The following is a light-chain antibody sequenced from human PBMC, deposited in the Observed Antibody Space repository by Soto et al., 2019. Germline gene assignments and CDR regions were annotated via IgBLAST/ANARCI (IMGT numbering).Light chain of an antibody. V-gene: IGLV1-40*01. J-gene: IGLJ2*01. CDR1: SSNIGAGYD. Sequence: VLTQPPSVSGAPGQRVTISCTGSSSNIGAGYDVHWYQQLPGTAPKLLIYGNSNRPSGVPDRFSGSKSGTSASLAITGLQAEDEADYYCQSYDSSLSVVFGGGTKLTVL. CDR3: QSYDSSLSVV. CDR2: GNS.